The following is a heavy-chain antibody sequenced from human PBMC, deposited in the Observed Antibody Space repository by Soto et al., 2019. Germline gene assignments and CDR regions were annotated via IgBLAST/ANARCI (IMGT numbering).Heavy chain of an antibody. CDR2: IYHTGNT. Sequence: SETLSLTCTVSGGSISSYSWIWIRQPPGKGLEWIGYIYHTGNTFYNPSLQSRVTISVDQSKNQFSLSLGSVTAADTAMYYCARVERTLSTPFAYGMDVWGQGTTVTVSS. V-gene: IGHV4-59*12. J-gene: IGHJ6*02. D-gene: IGHD2-2*01. CDR3: ARVERTLSTPFAYGMDV. CDR1: GGSISSYS.